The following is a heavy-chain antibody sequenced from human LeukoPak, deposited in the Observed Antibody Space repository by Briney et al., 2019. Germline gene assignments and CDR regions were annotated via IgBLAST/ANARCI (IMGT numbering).Heavy chain of an antibody. Sequence: PGGSLRLSCAASGFTFSSYGMHWVRQAPGKGLEWVAVIWYDGSNKYYADSVKGRFTISRDNSKNTLYLRMNSLRAEDTAVYYCAKDKGSTLEYWGQGTLVTVSS. V-gene: IGHV3-33*06. CDR3: AKDKGSTLEY. D-gene: IGHD1-1*01. CDR2: IWYDGSNK. CDR1: GFTFSSYG. J-gene: IGHJ4*02.